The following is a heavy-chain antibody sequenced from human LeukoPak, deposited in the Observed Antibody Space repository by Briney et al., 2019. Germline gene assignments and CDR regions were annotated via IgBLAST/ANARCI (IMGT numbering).Heavy chain of an antibody. CDR1: GYTFTSYG. CDR2: ISAHNGNT. Sequence: ASVKVSCKASGYTFTSYGISWVRQAPGQGLEWMGWISAHNGNTNYAQKLQGRVTMTTDTSTSTAYMELRSLRSDDTAVYYCARNEGAGWFREGVYFDYWGQGTLVTVSS. J-gene: IGHJ4*02. CDR3: ARNEGAGWFREGVYFDY. D-gene: IGHD3-10*01. V-gene: IGHV1-18*01.